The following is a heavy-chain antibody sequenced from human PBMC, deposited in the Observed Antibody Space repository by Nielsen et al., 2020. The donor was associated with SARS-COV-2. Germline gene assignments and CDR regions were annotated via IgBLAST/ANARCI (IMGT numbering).Heavy chain of an antibody. J-gene: IGHJ4*02. CDR2: IYYSGST. CDR1: GGSVSSGSYY. CDR3: ARGGYSSSSRYFDY. Sequence: SETLSLTCTVSGGSVSSGSYYWSWIRQPPGKGLEWIGYIYYSGSTNYNPSLKSRVTISVDTSKNQFSLKLSSVTAADTAVYYCARGGYSSSSRYFDYWGRGTLVTVSS. V-gene: IGHV4-61*01. D-gene: IGHD6-6*01.